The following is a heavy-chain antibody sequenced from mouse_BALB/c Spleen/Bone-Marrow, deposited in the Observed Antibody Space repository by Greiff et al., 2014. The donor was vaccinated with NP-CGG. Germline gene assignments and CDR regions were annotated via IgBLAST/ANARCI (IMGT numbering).Heavy chain of an antibody. CDR2: IDPANGNT. D-gene: IGHD1-1*01. CDR1: GFNIKDTY. CDR3: ARYYYGSSLFAY. J-gene: IGHJ3*01. Sequence: EVKLMESGAELVKPRASVKLSCTASGFNIKDTYMYWVKQRPEQGLEWIGRIDPANGNTKYDPKFQDKATITADTSSNTAYLQLSSLTSEDTAAYYCARYYYGSSLFAYWGQGTLVTVSA. V-gene: IGHV14-3*02.